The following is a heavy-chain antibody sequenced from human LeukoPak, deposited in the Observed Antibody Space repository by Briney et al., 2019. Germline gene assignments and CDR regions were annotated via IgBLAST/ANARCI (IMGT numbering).Heavy chain of an antibody. V-gene: IGHV4-31*03. Sequence: SQTLSLTCSVSGGSISSSGYYWSWIRQHPETGLEWIVYIYYSGSTYYNPSLKSRVTMSVDTSKNQFSLKLSSVTAADTAVYYCARDRTNYFGLDVWGQGTTVTVSS. J-gene: IGHJ6*02. CDR2: IYYSGST. CDR3: ARDRTNYFGLDV. D-gene: IGHD1-14*01. CDR1: GGSISSSGYY.